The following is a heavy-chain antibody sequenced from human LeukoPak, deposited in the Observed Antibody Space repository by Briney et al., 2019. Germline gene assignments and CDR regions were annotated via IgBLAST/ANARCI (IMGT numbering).Heavy chain of an antibody. CDR1: VYTFNSYG. Sequence: ASVKVSCKTSVYTFNSYGISWVRQAPGQGLEWMGSISPYTGNTKYAESLQGRVILTTDTSTRTAYMELRSLRSDDTAVFSCARDQYDHVWGSYRPYFDYWGQGTLVTVSS. V-gene: IGHV1-18*04. CDR3: ARDQYDHVWGSYRPYFDY. J-gene: IGHJ4*02. D-gene: IGHD3-16*02. CDR2: ISPYTGNT.